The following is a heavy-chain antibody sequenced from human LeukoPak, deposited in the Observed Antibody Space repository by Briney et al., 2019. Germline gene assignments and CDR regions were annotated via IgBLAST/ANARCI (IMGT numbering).Heavy chain of an antibody. V-gene: IGHV3-48*03. D-gene: IGHD3-10*01. Sequence: GGSLRLSCAASGFTFSSYEMNWVRQAPGKGLEWVSYISSSGSTIYYADSVKGRFTISRDNAKNSLYLQMNSLRAEDTAVYYCARQGFGELLWFRPRFDYWGQGTLVTVSS. CDR3: ARQGFGELLWFRPRFDY. CDR2: ISSSGSTI. J-gene: IGHJ4*02. CDR1: GFTFSSYE.